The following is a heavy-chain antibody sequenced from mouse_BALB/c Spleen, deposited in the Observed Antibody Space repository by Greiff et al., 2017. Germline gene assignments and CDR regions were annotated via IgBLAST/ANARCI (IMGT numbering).Heavy chain of an antibody. CDR3: ARLLRPYAMDY. D-gene: IGHD1-2*01. Sequence: EVKVVESGGDLVKPGGSLKLSCAASGFTFSSYGMSWVRQTPDKRLEWVATISSGGSYTYYPDSVKGRFTISRDNAKNTLYLQMSSLKSEDTAMYYCARLLRPYAMDYWGQGTSVTVSS. J-gene: IGHJ4*01. CDR2: ISSGGSYT. CDR1: GFTFSSYG. V-gene: IGHV5-6*01.